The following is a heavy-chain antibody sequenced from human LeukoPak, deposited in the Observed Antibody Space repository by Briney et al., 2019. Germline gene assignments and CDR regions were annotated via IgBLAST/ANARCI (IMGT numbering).Heavy chain of an antibody. Sequence: SETLSLTCTVSGGSISSYYWSWIRQPPGKGLEWIGYIYYSGSTNYNPSLKSRVTISVDTSKNQFSLKLSSVTAADTAVYYCARKGSPVAGKRNWFDPWGQGTLVIVSS. CDR3: ARKGSPVAGKRNWFDP. CDR1: GGSISSYY. J-gene: IGHJ5*02. CDR2: IYYSGST. D-gene: IGHD6-19*01. V-gene: IGHV4-59*08.